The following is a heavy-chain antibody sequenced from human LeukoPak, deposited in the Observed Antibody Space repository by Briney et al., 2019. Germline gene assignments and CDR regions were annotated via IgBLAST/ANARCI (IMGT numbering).Heavy chain of an antibody. V-gene: IGHV3-21*01. CDR2: ISSSSTYV. J-gene: IGHJ4*02. Sequence: GGSLRLSCAASGFTFSSYNMNWVRQAPGKGLEWVSSISSSSTYVYYADSLKGRFTISRDNAKNSLYLQMNSLRAEDTAVYYCAKGGKWDVTPFDYWGQGTLVTVSS. CDR1: GFTFSSYN. D-gene: IGHD1-26*01. CDR3: AKGGKWDVTPFDY.